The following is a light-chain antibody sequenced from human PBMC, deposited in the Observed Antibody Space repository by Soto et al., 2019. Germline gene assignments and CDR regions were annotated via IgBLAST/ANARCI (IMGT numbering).Light chain of an antibody. CDR1: QSLLHSNGYNY. J-gene: IGKJ4*01. Sequence: DIVMTQSPLSLPVTPGEPASISCRSSQSLLHSNGYNYLDWYLQKPGQSPQLLIYLGSNRATGVPDRFSASGSGTDFTLKISRVEAEDVGVYYCMQALQTPTFGGGTRVEMK. V-gene: IGKV2-28*01. CDR2: LGS. CDR3: MQALQTPT.